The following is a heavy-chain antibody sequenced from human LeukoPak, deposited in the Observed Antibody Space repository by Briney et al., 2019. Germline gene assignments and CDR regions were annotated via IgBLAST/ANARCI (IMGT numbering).Heavy chain of an antibody. D-gene: IGHD5-12*01. CDR3: ARQSIVATTLDY. V-gene: IGHV4-31*03. CDR1: GGSISSGGYY. CDR2: IYYSGST. Sequence: SETLSLTCIVSGGSISSGGYYWSWIRQHPGKGLEWIGYIYYSGSTYYNPSLKSRVTISVDTSRNQFSLKLSSVTAADTAVYYCARQSIVATTLDYWGQGTLVTVSS. J-gene: IGHJ4*02.